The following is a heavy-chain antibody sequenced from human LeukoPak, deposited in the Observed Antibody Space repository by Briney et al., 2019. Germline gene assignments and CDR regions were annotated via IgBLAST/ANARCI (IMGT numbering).Heavy chain of an antibody. J-gene: IGHJ4*02. D-gene: IGHD3-10*01. CDR3: ATATMVRDVHFDY. CDR2: INPSGGST. V-gene: IGHV1-46*01. CDR1: GYTFTSYY. Sequence: GASVKVSCKASGYTFTSYYMHWVRQAPGQGLEWMGIINPSGGSTSYAQKFQGRVTMTRDMPTSTAYMELSSLRSEDTAVYYCATATMVRDVHFDYWGQGTLVTVSS.